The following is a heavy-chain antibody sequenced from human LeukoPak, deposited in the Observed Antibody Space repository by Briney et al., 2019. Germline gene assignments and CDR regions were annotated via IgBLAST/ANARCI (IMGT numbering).Heavy chain of an antibody. D-gene: IGHD1-26*01. V-gene: IGHV4-61*01. CDR2: IHHSGTT. CDR3: ARGRLGAAY. CDR1: GGSVSRGSYY. J-gene: IGHJ4*02. Sequence: SETLSLTCTVSGGSVSRGSYYWSWTRQPPGKGLEWIGYIHHSGTTNYGPSLKSRVTISVDMSKNQFFLNLTSVTAADTAVYYCARGRLGAAYWGQGTLVTVSS.